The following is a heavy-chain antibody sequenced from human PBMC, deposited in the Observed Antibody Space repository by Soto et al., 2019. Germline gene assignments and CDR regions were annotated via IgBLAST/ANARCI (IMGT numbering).Heavy chain of an antibody. V-gene: IGHV5-51*01. D-gene: IGHD2-8*01. J-gene: IGHJ6*02. CDR3: ARQGSNGTYYYYGMDG. Sequence: PGASLKISCKASGYRSSSYWIAWVRQMPGKGLEWMGIIYPGDSDTIYSPSFQGQVTFSADKSTSTAYLQWSSLKASDTAMYYCARQGSNGTYYYYGMDGWGQGTTCTVSS. CDR1: GYRSSSYW. CDR2: IYPGDSDT.